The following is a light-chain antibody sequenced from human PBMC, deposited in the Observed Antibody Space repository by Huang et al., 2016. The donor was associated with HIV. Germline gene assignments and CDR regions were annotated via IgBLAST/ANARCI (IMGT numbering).Light chain of an antibody. Sequence: EIVMTQSPATLSVSAGERATLSCRASQRVSSKLAWYQQKPGQAPRLLIYDASTRATGIPSRFGGSGSGTEFTLTISSLQSEDFAFYYCQQYNDWPDTFGQGTKVEIK. J-gene: IGKJ1*01. CDR1: QRVSSK. CDR2: DAS. CDR3: QQYNDWPDT. V-gene: IGKV3-15*01.